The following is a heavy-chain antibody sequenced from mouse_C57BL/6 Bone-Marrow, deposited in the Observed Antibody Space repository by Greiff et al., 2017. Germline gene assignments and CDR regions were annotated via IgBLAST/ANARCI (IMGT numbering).Heavy chain of an antibody. CDR2: IDPSDSYT. V-gene: IGHV1-69*01. J-gene: IGHJ4*01. Sequence: QVQLQQPGAELVMPGASVKLSCKASGYTFTSYWMHWVKQRPGHGLEWIGEIDPSDSYTNYNQKFKGKSTLTVDKSSSTAYMQLSSLTSEDSAVYYCARWYYGSMDYWGQVTSVTVSS. D-gene: IGHD1-1*01. CDR1: GYTFTSYW. CDR3: ARWYYGSMDY.